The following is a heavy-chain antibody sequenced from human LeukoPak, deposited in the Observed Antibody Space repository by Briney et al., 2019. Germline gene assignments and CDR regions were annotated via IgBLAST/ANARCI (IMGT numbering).Heavy chain of an antibody. CDR1: GGSISSSSYY. CDR3: ARHKAYSGSYSDY. CDR2: IYYSGST. V-gene: IGHV4-39*01. Sequence: SETLSLTCTVSGGSISSSSYYWGWIRQPPGKGLEWIGSIYYSGSTYYNPSLKSRVTISVDTSKNQFSLKLGSVTAADTAVYYCARHKAYSGSYSDYWGQGTLVTVSS. J-gene: IGHJ4*02. D-gene: IGHD1-26*01.